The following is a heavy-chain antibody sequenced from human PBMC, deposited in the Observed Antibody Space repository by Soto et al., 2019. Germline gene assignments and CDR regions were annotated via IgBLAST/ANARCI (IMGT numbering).Heavy chain of an antibody. CDR2: ISSSGSTI. D-gene: IGHD5-12*01. V-gene: IGHV3-11*01. J-gene: IGHJ5*02. CDR1: GFTFSDYY. Sequence: QVQLVESGGGLVKPGGSLRLSCAASGFTFSDYYMSWIRQAPGKGLEWVSYISSSGSTIYYADSVKVRFTISRDNAKSSLYSQLNSLRAEDTAVYYCARMARIPTFGWFDPWGQGTLVSVSS. CDR3: ARMARIPTFGWFDP.